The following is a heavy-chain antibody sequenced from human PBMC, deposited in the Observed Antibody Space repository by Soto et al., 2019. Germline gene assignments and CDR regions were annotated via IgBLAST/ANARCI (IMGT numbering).Heavy chain of an antibody. J-gene: IGHJ6*02. CDR1: GASISSYY. CDR3: ARDYPNYDFWSGPRPYGMDV. CDR2: IYYSGST. Sequence: PSETLSLTCTVSGASISSYYWSWIRQPPGRGLEWIGYIYYSGSTNYNPSLKSRVTISVDTSKNQFSLKLSSVTAADTAVYYCARDYPNYDFWSGPRPYGMDVWGQGTTVTVSS. V-gene: IGHV4-59*01. D-gene: IGHD3-3*01.